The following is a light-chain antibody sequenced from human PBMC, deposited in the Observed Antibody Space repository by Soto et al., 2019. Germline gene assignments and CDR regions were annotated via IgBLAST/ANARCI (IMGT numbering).Light chain of an antibody. CDR3: QVWDSSTDQPV. CDR1: NIGSES. Sequence: SYELTQPPSVSVAPGQTARITCDGNNIGSESVHWYRQKPGQAPVLVVYDDSDRPSGIPERFSGSSSGNTATLTITRVEAGDEADFYCQVWDSSTDQPVFGTGTKVTVL. CDR2: DDS. V-gene: IGLV3-21*02. J-gene: IGLJ1*01.